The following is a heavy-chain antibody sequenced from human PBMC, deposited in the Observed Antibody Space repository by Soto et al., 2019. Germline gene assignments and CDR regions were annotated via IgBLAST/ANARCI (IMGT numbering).Heavy chain of an antibody. Sequence: QVQLQESGPGLVKPSETLSLTCAVSGASFGTYYWSWIRQPPGKGLEWIGYIFYSGHLKYNPSLKGRLTVSVHPSKHQISLRLTSVTAADTAVYYCEREGGGYRFDYWGQGTLVTVSS. CDR2: IFYSGHL. D-gene: IGHD1-26*01. V-gene: IGHV4-59*01. CDR1: GASFGTYY. J-gene: IGHJ4*02. CDR3: EREGGGYRFDY.